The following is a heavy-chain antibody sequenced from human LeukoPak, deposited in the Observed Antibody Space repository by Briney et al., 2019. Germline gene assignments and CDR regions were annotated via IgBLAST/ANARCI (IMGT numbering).Heavy chain of an antibody. Sequence: SSETLSLTCTVSGGSVSDYYWSWIRQSPGKGLEWIGYIYYTGSSSYNPSLKSRATISVDTSQNQFSLKLSSVTAADTAVYYRARYTAVPSAYKWFDSWGQGILVTVSS. CDR1: GGSVSDYY. CDR3: ARYTAVPSAYKWFDS. V-gene: IGHV4-59*02. D-gene: IGHD4-11*01. J-gene: IGHJ5*01. CDR2: IYYTGSS.